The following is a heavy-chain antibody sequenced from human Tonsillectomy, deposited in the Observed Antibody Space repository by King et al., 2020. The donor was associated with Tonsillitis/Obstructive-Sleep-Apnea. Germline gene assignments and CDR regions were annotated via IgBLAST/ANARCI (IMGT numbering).Heavy chain of an antibody. D-gene: IGHD1-14*01. Sequence: VQLQQWGAGLLKPSETLSLTCAVYGGSFSGYYWSWIRQPPGKGLEWIGEINHSGSTNYNPSLKSRVTISVDTYKNQFSLKLSSVTAADTAVYYCARGFSRTSYYYYDMDVWGKGSTVTVSS. CDR2: INHSGST. CDR3: ARGFSRTSYYYYDMDV. CDR1: GGSFSGYY. V-gene: IGHV4-34*01. J-gene: IGHJ6*03.